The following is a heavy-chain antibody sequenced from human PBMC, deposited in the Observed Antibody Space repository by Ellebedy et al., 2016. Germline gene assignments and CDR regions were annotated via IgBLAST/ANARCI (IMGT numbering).Heavy chain of an antibody. V-gene: IGHV1-18*01. Sequence: ASVKVSCXASGYTFTSYGISWVRQAPGQGLEWMRWISAYNGNTNYAQKLQGRVTMTTDTSTSTAYMELRSLRSDDTAVYYCARDGEFSYVDISDYWGQGTLVTVSS. J-gene: IGHJ4*02. D-gene: IGHD5-18*01. CDR2: ISAYNGNT. CDR3: ARDGEFSYVDISDY. CDR1: GYTFTSYG.